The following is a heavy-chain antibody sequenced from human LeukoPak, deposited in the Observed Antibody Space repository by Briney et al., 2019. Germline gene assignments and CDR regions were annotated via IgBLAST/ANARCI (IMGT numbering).Heavy chain of an antibody. V-gene: IGHV3-23*01. CDR2: ISGSGGAT. Sequence: GGSLRLSCAASGFTFSSYGMSWVRQAPGKGLEWVSAISGSGGATYYADSVKGRFTISRDNAKNTVYLQMNNLRGEDTALYYCSKAGDTNYYRHGDYCGQGTLVTVSS. CDR1: GFTFSSYG. CDR3: SKAGDTNYYRHGDY. D-gene: IGHD4-11*01. J-gene: IGHJ4*02.